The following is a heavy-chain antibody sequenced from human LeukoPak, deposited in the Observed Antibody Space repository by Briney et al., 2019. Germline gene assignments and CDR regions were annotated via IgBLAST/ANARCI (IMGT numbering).Heavy chain of an antibody. J-gene: IGHJ5*02. CDR2: INHSGGT. CDR1: GESFSEYY. CDR3: AFEGPVSGYAFDP. Sequence: SETLSLTCAVYGESFSEYYWSWIRQPPGKGLEWIGQINHSGGTNYHPSLKTRVTISLDTSKNQVSLKLRSVTAADTAVYYCAFEGPVSGYAFDPWGQGALVAVS. V-gene: IGHV4-34*01. D-gene: IGHD5-12*01.